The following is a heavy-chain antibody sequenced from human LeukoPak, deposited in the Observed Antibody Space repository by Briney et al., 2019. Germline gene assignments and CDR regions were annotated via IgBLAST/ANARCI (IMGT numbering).Heavy chain of an antibody. J-gene: IGHJ4*02. CDR2: IYTSGST. V-gene: IGHV4-4*07. CDR3: ARGLPRIAARFWTDY. CDR1: GGSISSYY. Sequence: PSETLSLTCTVSGGSISSYYWSWIRQPAGKGLEWIGRIYTSGSTNYNPSLKSRVTMSVDTSKNQFSLKLSSVTAADTAVHYCARGLPRIAARFWTDYWGQGTLVTVSS. D-gene: IGHD6-6*01.